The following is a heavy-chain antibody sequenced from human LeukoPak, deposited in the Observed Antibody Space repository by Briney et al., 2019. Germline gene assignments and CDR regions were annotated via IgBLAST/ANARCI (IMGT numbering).Heavy chain of an antibody. CDR3: AKDITDSSWYGQQKDY. D-gene: IGHD6-13*01. J-gene: IGHJ4*02. CDR2: ISGSGGST. Sequence: GGSLRLSCAASGFTFSSYAMSWVRQAPGKGLEWVSAISGSGGSTYYADSVKGRFTISRDNSKNTLYLQMNSLRAEDTAVYYCAKDITDSSWYGQQKDYWGQGTLVTVSS. CDR1: GFTFSSYA. V-gene: IGHV3-23*01.